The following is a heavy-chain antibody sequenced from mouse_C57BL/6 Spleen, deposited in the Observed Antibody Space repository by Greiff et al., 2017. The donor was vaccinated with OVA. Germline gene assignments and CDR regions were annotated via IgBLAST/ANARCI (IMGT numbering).Heavy chain of an antibody. D-gene: IGHD3-3*01. CDR2: IRNKANGYTT. V-gene: IGHV7-3*01. CDR3: ARYGVGTGYFDV. Sequence: EVMLVESGGGLVQPGGSLSLSCAASGFTFTDYYMSWVRQPPGKALEWLGFIRNKANGYTTEYSASVKGRFTISRDNSQSILYLQMNALRAEDSATYYCARYGVGTGYFDVWGTGTTVTVSS. J-gene: IGHJ1*03. CDR1: GFTFTDYY.